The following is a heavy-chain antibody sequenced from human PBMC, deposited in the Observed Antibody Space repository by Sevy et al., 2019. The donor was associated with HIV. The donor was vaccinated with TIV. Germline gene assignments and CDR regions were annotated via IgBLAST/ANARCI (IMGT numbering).Heavy chain of an antibody. J-gene: IGHJ5*02. CDR3: ARGMYYYDSSGYRFDP. CDR1: GGSFSGYY. V-gene: IGHV4-34*01. CDR2: INHSGST. D-gene: IGHD3-22*01. Sequence: SETVSLTCAVYGGSFSGYYWSWIRQPPGKGLEWIGEINHSGSTNYNPSLKSRVTISVDTSKNQFSLKLSSVTAADTAVYYCARGMYYYDSSGYRFDPWGQGTLVTVSS.